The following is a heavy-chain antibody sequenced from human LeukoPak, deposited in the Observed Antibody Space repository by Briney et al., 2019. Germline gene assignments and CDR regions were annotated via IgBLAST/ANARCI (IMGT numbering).Heavy chain of an antibody. D-gene: IGHD3-3*01. CDR2: IYYSGST. V-gene: IGHV4-59*01. CDR3: ARESRFTIFGVVMSYYFDY. J-gene: IGHJ4*02. Sequence: SETLSLTCTVSGGSISSYYWSWIRQPPGKGLEWIGYIYYSGSTNYNPSLKSRVTISVDTSKNQFSLKLSPVTAADTAVYYCARESRFTIFGVVMSYYFDYWGQGTLVTVSS. CDR1: GGSISSYY.